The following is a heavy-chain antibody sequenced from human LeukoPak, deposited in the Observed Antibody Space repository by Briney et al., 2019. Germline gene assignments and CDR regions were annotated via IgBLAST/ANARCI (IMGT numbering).Heavy chain of an antibody. Sequence: PGRSLRLSCAASGFTFSSYSMNWVRQAPGKGLEWVSYISSSSGTIYYADSVKGRFTISRDNAKNSLYLQMNSLRAEDTAVYYCASIEAHGDYAFDIWGQGTMVTVSS. CDR2: ISSSSGTI. D-gene: IGHD4-17*01. CDR1: GFTFSSYS. V-gene: IGHV3-48*04. J-gene: IGHJ3*02. CDR3: ASIEAHGDYAFDI.